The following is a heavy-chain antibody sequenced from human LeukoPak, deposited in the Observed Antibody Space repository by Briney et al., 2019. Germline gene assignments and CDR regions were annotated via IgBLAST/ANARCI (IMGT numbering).Heavy chain of an antibody. J-gene: IGHJ4*02. CDR1: GFSFSSFA. CDR2: ISGLGDST. Sequence: GGSLRLSCAASGFSFSSFAMSWVRQAPGKGLEWVSVISGLGDSTNYAESVKGRFTISRDNSKNTVYLLMNSLRGEDTAVYYCAKGPAKYSGYDYFEYWREGPVVTVSS. CDR3: AKGPAKYSGYDYFEY. D-gene: IGHD5-12*01. V-gene: IGHV3-23*01.